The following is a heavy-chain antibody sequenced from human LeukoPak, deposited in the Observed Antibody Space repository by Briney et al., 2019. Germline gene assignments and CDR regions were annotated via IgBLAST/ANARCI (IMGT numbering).Heavy chain of an antibody. CDR2: ISGSGGST. V-gene: IGHV3-23*01. CDR1: GFTLTNHG. Sequence: GGSLRLSCAVSGFTLTNHGVSWVRQAPGKGLEWVSGISGSGGSTYYADSVKGRFTISRDYSKNTLYLQMNSLRAEDTAIYYCAKDMTTVTTSYFDYWGQGTLITVSS. CDR3: AKDMTTVTTSYFDY. J-gene: IGHJ4*02. D-gene: IGHD4-17*01.